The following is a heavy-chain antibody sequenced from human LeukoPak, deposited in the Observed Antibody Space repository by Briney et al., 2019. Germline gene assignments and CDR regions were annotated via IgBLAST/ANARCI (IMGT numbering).Heavy chain of an antibody. V-gene: IGHV4-59*01. CDR3: AREPGPRAWVRGNDFDY. CDR1: GGSISSYY. CDR2: IYYSGST. D-gene: IGHD3-10*01. J-gene: IGHJ4*02. Sequence: PSETLSLTCTVSGGSISSYYWSWIRQPPGKGLEWIGYIYYSGSTNYNPSLKSRVTVSVDTSKNQFSLKLSSVTAADTAVYYCAREPGPRAWVRGNDFDYWGQGTLVTVSS.